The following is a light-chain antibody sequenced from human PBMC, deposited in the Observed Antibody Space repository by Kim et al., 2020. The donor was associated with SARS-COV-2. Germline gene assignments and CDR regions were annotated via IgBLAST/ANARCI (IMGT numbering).Light chain of an antibody. CDR2: GAS. J-gene: IGKJ4*01. V-gene: IGKV1-12*01. CDR3: QQAGSHPLT. CDR1: QSIGNW. Sequence: DIQMTQSPSFVSASVGDRVTITCRASQSIGNWLAWYQQEPGKAPKLLIYGASTLQSGVPSRFNGIGSGTDFTLTITNLQPEDFATYFCQQAGSHPLTFGGGTKVDIK.